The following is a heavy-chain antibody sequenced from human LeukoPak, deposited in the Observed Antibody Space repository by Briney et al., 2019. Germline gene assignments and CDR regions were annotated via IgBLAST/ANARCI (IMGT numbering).Heavy chain of an antibody. CDR1: GYSFTDYW. D-gene: IGHD3-22*01. CDR2: IFPGDSET. CDR3: ARHGPYDSSVG. V-gene: IGHV5-51*01. J-gene: IGHJ4*02. Sequence: GESLKISCKGSGYSFTDYWIGWVRQMSGTGLEWMGIIFPGDSETRYSPSFQGQVTISADKSTSTAYLQWSSLKASDTAMYYCARHGPYDSSVGWGQGTLVTVSS.